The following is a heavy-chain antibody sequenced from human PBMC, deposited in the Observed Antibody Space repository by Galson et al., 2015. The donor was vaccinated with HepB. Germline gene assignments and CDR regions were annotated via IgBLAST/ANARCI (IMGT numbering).Heavy chain of an antibody. J-gene: IGHJ6*02. D-gene: IGHD3-3*01. CDR1: GFIFSKSY. CDR2: ISNSGATI. CDR3: ARERVVIPTTGMDV. Sequence: SLRLSCAASGFIFSKSYMSWIRQAPGKGLEWISYISNSGATIHYAASVRGRFTISRDNAKNSLYLQINGLRAEDTAVYYCARERVVIPTTGMDVWGQGTTVTVSS. V-gene: IGHV3-11*01.